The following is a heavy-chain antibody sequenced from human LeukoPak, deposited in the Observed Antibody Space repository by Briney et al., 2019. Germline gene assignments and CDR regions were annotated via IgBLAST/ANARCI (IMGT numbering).Heavy chain of an antibody. D-gene: IGHD3-16*02. V-gene: IGHV5-51*01. Sequence: GXSLQISCKGSGYNFNSYWIGWGRQVPGKGVEWMGIIYPGDYDTRDSPSFQGQVNISEDKSIRTAYLQWSSLNASDTAMYYCARQYYDYLWGSYRLDYWGQGTLVTVSS. CDR3: ARQYYDYLWGSYRLDY. CDR2: IYPGDYDT. J-gene: IGHJ4*02. CDR1: GYNFNSYW.